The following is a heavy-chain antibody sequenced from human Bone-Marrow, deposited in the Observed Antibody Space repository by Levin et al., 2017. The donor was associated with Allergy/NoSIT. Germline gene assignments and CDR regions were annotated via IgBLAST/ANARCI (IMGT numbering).Heavy chain of an antibody. Sequence: QTGGSLRLSCVASGFNFRTYAMSWFRQAPGKGLDWVAGLNGSGGTIYYADSVKGRFTISRDNAQNTLYLHMSGLRGDDTGVYYCAPSSGWYALDYWGQGTLVTVAS. CDR1: GFNFRTYA. CDR3: APSSGWYALDY. CDR2: LNGSGGTI. V-gene: IGHV3-23*01. D-gene: IGHD6-19*01. J-gene: IGHJ4*02.